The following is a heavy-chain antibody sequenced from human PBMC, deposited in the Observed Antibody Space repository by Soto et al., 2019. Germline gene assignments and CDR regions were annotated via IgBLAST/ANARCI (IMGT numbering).Heavy chain of an antibody. V-gene: IGHV3-23*01. Sequence: PGGSLRLSCAASGFTFSSYAMSWVRQAPGKGLEWVSAISGSGGSTYYADSVKGRFTISRDNSKNTLYLQMNSLRAEDTAVYYCAKDDYYGSGSLVAPLKFDYWGQGTLVTVSS. J-gene: IGHJ4*02. D-gene: IGHD3-10*01. CDR1: GFTFSSYA. CDR2: ISGSGGST. CDR3: AKDDYYGSGSLVAPLKFDY.